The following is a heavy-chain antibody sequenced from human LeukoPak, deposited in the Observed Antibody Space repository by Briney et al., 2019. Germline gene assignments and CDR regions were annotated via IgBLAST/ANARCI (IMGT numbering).Heavy chain of an antibody. J-gene: IGHJ4*02. CDR3: AKDRIAAAGFDY. Sequence: GGSLRLSCAASGFTFSSYNMDWVRQTPGQGLEWVSSITSGSSHIYYADSVKGRFTISRDNSKNTLYLQMNSLRAEDTAVYYCAKDRIAAAGFDYWGQGTLVTVSS. CDR1: GFTFSSYN. CDR2: ITSGSSHI. D-gene: IGHD6-13*01. V-gene: IGHV3-21*04.